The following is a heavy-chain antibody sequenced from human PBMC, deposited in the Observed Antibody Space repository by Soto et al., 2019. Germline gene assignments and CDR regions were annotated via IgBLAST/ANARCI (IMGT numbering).Heavy chain of an antibody. CDR3: ARVMVRGVNWFDP. J-gene: IGHJ5*02. D-gene: IGHD3-10*01. V-gene: IGHV4-59*01. CDR1: GGSISSYY. CDR2: IYYGGST. Sequence: PSETLSLTCTVSGGSISSYYWSWIRQPPGKGLEWIGYIYYGGSTNYNPSLKSRVTISVDTSKNQFSLKLSSVTAADTAVYYCARVMVRGVNWFDPWGQGTLVTVSS.